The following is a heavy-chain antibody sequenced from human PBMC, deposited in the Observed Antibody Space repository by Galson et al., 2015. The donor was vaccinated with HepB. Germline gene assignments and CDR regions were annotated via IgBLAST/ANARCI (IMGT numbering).Heavy chain of an antibody. CDR1: GYTFTNYG. CDR2: SSAKNGNT. D-gene: IGHD3-10*01. V-gene: IGHV1-18*01. CDR3: ARGHTLRGSLLDY. Sequence: SVKVSCKASGYTFTNYGISWVRQAPGQGLEWMGWSSAKNGNTNYVQKFQGRVTMTTDTSTSTGYVELRSLKSDDTAVYYCARGHTLRGSLLDYWGQGTLVTVSS. J-gene: IGHJ4*02.